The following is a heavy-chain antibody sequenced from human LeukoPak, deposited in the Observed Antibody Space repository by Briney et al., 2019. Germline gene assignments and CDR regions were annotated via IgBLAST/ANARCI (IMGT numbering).Heavy chain of an antibody. CDR3: ARDVAWGFDGMDV. Sequence: LSQTLSLTCAISGDSVSSIRAAWNWIRQSPSRGLEWLGRTYYRSKWYNEYAVSVKSRISINPDTSKNQFSLQLKSVTPEDTAVYYCARDVAWGFDGMDVWGPGTTVTVSS. CDR1: GDSVSSIRAA. J-gene: IGHJ6*02. D-gene: IGHD3-16*01. CDR2: TYYRSKWYN. V-gene: IGHV6-1*01.